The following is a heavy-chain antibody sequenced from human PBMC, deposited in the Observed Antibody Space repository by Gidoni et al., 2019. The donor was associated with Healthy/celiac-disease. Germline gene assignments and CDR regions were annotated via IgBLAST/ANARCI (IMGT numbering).Heavy chain of an antibody. CDR3: ARDYYGSGSYSLDY. CDR2: ISSSSSTI. Sequence: EVQLVESGGGLVQPGGSLRLSCAASGFTFSSYSMNWVRQAPGKGLEWVSYISSSSSTIYYADSVKGRFTISRDNAKNSLYLQMNSLRAEDTAVYYCARDYYGSGSYSLDYWGQGTLVTVSS. J-gene: IGHJ4*02. CDR1: GFTFSSYS. V-gene: IGHV3-48*01. D-gene: IGHD3-10*01.